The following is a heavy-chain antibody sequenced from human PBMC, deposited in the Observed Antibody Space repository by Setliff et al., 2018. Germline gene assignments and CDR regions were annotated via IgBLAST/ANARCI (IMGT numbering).Heavy chain of an antibody. Sequence: ASVKVSCKASGYTFTGYFIHWVRQAPGQGLEWMGWINAGNGNTKYSQEFQGRVTITRDTSASTAYMELSSLRSEDMAVYYCARSGGSSWQTKLDYWGQGTLVTVSS. CDR1: GYTFTGYF. V-gene: IGHV1-3*03. CDR2: INAGNGNT. CDR3: ARSGGSSWQTKLDY. D-gene: IGHD6-13*01. J-gene: IGHJ4*02.